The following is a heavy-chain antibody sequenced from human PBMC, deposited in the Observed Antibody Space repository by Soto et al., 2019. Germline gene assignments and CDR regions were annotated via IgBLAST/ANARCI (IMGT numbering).Heavy chain of an antibody. V-gene: IGHV5-51*01. Sequence: PGDSLKISWKGYGYSFTSYLIGWVRQMPGKGLEWMGIIYPGDSDTRYSPSFQGQVTISADKSISTAYLQWSSLKASDTAMYYCARAGGYYDILTGYYPGRSSFHYYYYMDVWGKGTTVTVSS. CDR2: IYPGDSDT. CDR3: ARAGGYYDILTGYYPGRSSFHYYYYMDV. J-gene: IGHJ6*03. D-gene: IGHD3-9*01. CDR1: GYSFTSYL.